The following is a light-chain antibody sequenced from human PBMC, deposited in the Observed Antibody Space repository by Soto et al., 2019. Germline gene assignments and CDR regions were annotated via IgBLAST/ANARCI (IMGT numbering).Light chain of an antibody. Sequence: DIQMTHSPCARSASVGGRVSSTCRASQSISTHLSWYQQKPGKAPKLLIYAASSLQSWVPSRFTGSGSGTDFTLTISSLQPEDFATYYCQQSYTSWWTFGQGTTVDIK. V-gene: IGKV1-39*01. CDR2: AAS. CDR3: QQSYTSWWT. CDR1: QSISTH. J-gene: IGKJ1*01.